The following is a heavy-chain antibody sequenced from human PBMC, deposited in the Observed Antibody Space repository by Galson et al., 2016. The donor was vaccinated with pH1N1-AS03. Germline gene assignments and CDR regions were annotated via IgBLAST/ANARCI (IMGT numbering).Heavy chain of an antibody. Sequence: PALVKPTQTLTLTCDFSGFSLNTNGVGVGWIRQPPGKPLEWLAHIYWNSEKRYNPFLKGRLTITKDTSKNQVVLTMTNMAPGDTATYFCARRPTGSMVVTIAAGYLDLWGRGTLVPVSS. CDR3: ARRPTGSMVVTIAAGYLDL. J-gene: IGHJ2*01. CDR1: GFSLNTNGVG. D-gene: IGHD2-21*02. V-gene: IGHV2-5*01. CDR2: IYWNSEK.